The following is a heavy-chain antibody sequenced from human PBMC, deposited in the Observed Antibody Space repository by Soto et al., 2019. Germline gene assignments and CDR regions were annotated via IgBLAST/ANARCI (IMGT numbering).Heavy chain of an antibody. D-gene: IGHD3-3*01. CDR3: ARAGLRFLEWLLSPDGMDV. Sequence: ASVKVSCKASGYTFTSYAMHWVRQAPGQRLGWMGWINAGNGNTKYSQKFQGRVTITRDTSASTAYMELSSLRSEDTAVYYCARAGLRFLEWLLSPDGMDVWGQGTTVTVSS. J-gene: IGHJ6*02. CDR2: INAGNGNT. CDR1: GYTFTSYA. V-gene: IGHV1-3*01.